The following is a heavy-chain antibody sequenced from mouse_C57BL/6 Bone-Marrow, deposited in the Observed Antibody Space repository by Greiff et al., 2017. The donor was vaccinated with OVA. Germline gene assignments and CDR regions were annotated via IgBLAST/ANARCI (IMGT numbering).Heavy chain of an antibody. CDR3: TRGIYYYGSSYWYFDV. D-gene: IGHD1-1*01. J-gene: IGHJ1*03. Sequence: VQLQQSGAELVRPGASVKLSCTASGFNIKDDYMHWVKQRPEQGLEWIGWIDPENGDTEYASKFQGKATITADTSSNTAYLQLSSLTSEDTAVYYCTRGIYYYGSSYWYFDVWGTGTTVTVSS. CDR1: GFNIKDDY. V-gene: IGHV14-4*01. CDR2: IDPENGDT.